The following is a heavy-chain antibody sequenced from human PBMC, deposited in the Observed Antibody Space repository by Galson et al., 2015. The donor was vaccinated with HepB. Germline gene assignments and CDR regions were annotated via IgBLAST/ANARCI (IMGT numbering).Heavy chain of an antibody. Sequence: SLRLSCAASGFTFSSYAMHWVRQAPGKGLEWVAVISYDGSNKYYADSVKGRFTISRDNSKNTLYLQMNSLRAEDTAVYYCAKDGGFYYDSSRVDYWGQGTLVTVSS. CDR2: ISYDGSNK. D-gene: IGHD3-22*01. CDR1: GFTFSSYA. CDR3: AKDGGFYYDSSRVDY. J-gene: IGHJ4*02. V-gene: IGHV3-30-3*01.